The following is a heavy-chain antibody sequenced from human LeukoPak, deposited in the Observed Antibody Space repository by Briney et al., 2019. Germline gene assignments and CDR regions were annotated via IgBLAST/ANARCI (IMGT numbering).Heavy chain of an antibody. J-gene: IGHJ5*02. CDR3: ARDISSGWYDNWFDP. D-gene: IGHD6-19*01. CDR2: IYHSGST. Sequence: PSETLSLTCTVSGYSISSGYYWGWIRQPPGKGLEWIGSIYHSGSTYYNPSLKSRVTISVDTSKNQFSLKLSSVTAADTAVYYCARDISSGWYDNWFDPWGQGTLVTVSS. CDR1: GYSISSGYY. V-gene: IGHV4-38-2*02.